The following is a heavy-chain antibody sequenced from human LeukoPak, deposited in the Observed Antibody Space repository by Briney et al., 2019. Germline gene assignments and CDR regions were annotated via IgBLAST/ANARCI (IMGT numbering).Heavy chain of an antibody. V-gene: IGHV3-33*06. CDR2: IWYDGSNK. Sequence: PGRSLRLSCAASGFTFSSYSMHWVRQAPGKGLEWVAVIWYDGSNKYYAESVKGRFTISRDNSKNTLYLQMNSLRAEDTAVYYCAKTLSEMAIIAEGDGGIDYWGQGTLVTVSS. CDR1: GFTFSSYS. CDR3: AKTLSEMAIIAEGDGGIDY. D-gene: IGHD5-24*01. J-gene: IGHJ4*02.